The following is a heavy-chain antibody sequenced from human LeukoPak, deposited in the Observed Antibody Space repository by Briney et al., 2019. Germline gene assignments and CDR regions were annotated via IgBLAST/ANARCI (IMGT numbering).Heavy chain of an antibody. Sequence: GGSLRLSCAASEFTFSNYAMSWVRQAPGKGLEWVSAISGTGTSTHYEDSVKGRFTISRDNSKNTLYLQMNSLRAEDTAVYYCARASCYSLFCGDFDIWGQGTMVTVSS. CDR2: ISGTGTST. V-gene: IGHV3-23*01. CDR3: ARASCYSLFCGDFDI. CDR1: EFTFSNYA. D-gene: IGHD2-15*01. J-gene: IGHJ3*02.